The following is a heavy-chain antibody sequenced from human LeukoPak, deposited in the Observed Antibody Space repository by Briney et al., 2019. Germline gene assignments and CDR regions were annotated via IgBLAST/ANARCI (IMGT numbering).Heavy chain of an antibody. CDR1: GYTFTGYY. V-gene: IGHV1-2*02. Sequence: ASVKVSCKASGYTFTGYYMHWVRQAPGQGLEWMGWINPNSGGTNYAQKFQGRVTMTRDTSISTAYMELSRLRSDDTAVYYCARDLLLWFGELLYENYFDYWGQGTLVTVSS. CDR3: ARDLLLWFGELLYENYFDY. D-gene: IGHD3-10*01. J-gene: IGHJ4*02. CDR2: INPNSGGT.